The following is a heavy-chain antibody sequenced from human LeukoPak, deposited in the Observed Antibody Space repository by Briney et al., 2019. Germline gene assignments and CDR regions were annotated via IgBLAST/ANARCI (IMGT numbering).Heavy chain of an antibody. Sequence: SETLSLTCTVSGGSVSSGSSYWTWIRQPPGKGLGWIGYIYYSGSTNSNPSLKSRVTISVDTSKNQFSLKLSSVTAADTAVYYCARGNRDGYKFDFWGPGTLVTVSS. J-gene: IGHJ4*02. D-gene: IGHD5-24*01. CDR1: GGSVSSGSSY. CDR3: ARGNRDGYKFDF. CDR2: IYYSGST. V-gene: IGHV4-61*01.